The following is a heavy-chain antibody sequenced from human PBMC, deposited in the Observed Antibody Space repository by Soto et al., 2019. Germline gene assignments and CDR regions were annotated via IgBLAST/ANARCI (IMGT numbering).Heavy chain of an antibody. J-gene: IGHJ6*03. CDR3: ARVSGPVDYYYYMDV. Sequence: GGALRLSCAAPGFTFNGHYLDWGCQAPGEGLEWVGRIRNKANSYTTEYAASVKGRFAISRDDSKNSLYLQMNSLKTEDTAVYYCARVSGPVDYYYYMDVWGKGTTVTVSS. CDR2: IRNKANSYTT. D-gene: IGHD2-2*01. CDR1: GFTFNGHY. V-gene: IGHV3-72*01.